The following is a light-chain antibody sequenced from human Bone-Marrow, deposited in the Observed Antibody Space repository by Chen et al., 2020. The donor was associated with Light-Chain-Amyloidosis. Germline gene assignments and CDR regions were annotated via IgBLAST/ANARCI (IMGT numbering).Light chain of an antibody. CDR3: QQYNSPST. V-gene: IGKV1-5*03. CDR1: QSISSW. Sequence: DTQMTQSPSTLSASVGDRVTITCRASQSISSWLAWYQQKPGKAPKLLIYKASSLESGVPSRFSGSGSGTEFTLTISSLQPDDFATYYCQQYNSPSTFGGGTKVEIK. CDR2: KAS. J-gene: IGKJ4*01.